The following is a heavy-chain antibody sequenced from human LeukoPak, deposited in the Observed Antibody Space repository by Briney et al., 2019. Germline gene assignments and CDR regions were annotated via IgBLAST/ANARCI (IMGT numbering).Heavy chain of an antibody. J-gene: IGHJ4*02. CDR3: AKDSIGSAGSGSYYY. CDR1: GFTFSSYA. Sequence: GSLRLSCAASGFTFSSYALSWVRQAPGKGLEWVSAISGSGGSTYYADSVKGRFTISRDNSKNTLYLQMNSLRAEDTAVYYCAKDSIGSAGSGSYYYWGQGTLVTVSS. V-gene: IGHV3-23*01. CDR2: ISGSGGST. D-gene: IGHD1-26*01.